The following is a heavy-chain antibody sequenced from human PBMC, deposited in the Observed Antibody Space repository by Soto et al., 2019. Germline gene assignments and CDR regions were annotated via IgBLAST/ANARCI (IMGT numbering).Heavy chain of an antibody. D-gene: IGHD3-10*01. J-gene: IGHJ5*02. Sequence: EVQLLESGGGLVQPGGSLRLSCAASGFTFSRYAMSWVRQAPGKGLEWVSAISGSGGSTYYADSVKGRFTISRDNSKNTLYLQINSLSAEDTAVYYCAKGGHYGSGLFDPWGQGTLVTVSS. CDR3: AKGGHYGSGLFDP. V-gene: IGHV3-23*01. CDR1: GFTFSRYA. CDR2: ISGSGGST.